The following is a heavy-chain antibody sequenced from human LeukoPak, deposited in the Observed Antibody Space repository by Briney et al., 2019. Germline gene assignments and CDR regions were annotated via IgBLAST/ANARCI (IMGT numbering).Heavy chain of an antibody. CDR2: IWYGGSNK. D-gene: IGHD3-9*01. CDR3: ARGGEYYDTLGGRGV. J-gene: IGHJ6*02. CDR1: GFTFSSYG. V-gene: IGHV3-33*08. Sequence: QAGGSLRLSCAASGFTFSSYGMHWVRQAPGKGLEWVAVIWYGGSNKYYADSVKGRFTISRDNSKNTLYLQMNSLRAEDTAVYYCARGGEYYDTLGGRGVWGQGTTVTVSS.